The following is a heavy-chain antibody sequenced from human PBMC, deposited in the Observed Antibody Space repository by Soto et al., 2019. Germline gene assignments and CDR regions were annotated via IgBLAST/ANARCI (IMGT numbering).Heavy chain of an antibody. D-gene: IGHD3-9*01. J-gene: IGHJ6*02. Sequence: GASVKVSCKASGYTFTGYYMHWVRQAPGQGLEWMGWINPNSGGTNYAQKFQERVTITRDMSTSTAYMELSSLRSEDTAVSYCAAGPGAGFDDTFTGYHGRDYYYHGMDVWGQGTTVTVSS. V-gene: IGHV1-2*02. CDR2: INPNSGGT. CDR1: GYTFTGYY. CDR3: AAGPGAGFDDTFTGYHGRDYYYHGMDV.